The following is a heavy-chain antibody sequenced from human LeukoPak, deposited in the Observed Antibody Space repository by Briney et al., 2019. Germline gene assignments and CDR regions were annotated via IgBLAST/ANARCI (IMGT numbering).Heavy chain of an antibody. V-gene: IGHV1-2*02. D-gene: IGHD6-13*01. CDR1: GYTFTGYY. Sequence: ASVKVSCKASGYTFTGYYMHWVRQAPGQGLEWMGWINPNSGGTNYAQKFQGRATMTRDTSISTAYMELSRLRSDDTAVYYCARVVAAAGTSWFDPWGQGTLVTVSS. J-gene: IGHJ5*02. CDR3: ARVVAAAGTSWFDP. CDR2: INPNSGGT.